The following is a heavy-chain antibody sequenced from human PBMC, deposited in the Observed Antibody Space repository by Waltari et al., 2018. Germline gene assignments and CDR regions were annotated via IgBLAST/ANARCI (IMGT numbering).Heavy chain of an antibody. CDR3: AGNYYGSGSYLEY. V-gene: IGHV5-51*01. D-gene: IGHD3-10*01. Sequence: EVQLVQSGAEVKKPGDSLKISCKGSGYNFTSYWIGWVRQMSGKGLEWMGIIYPGDSDTRYSPSFQGQVTISADKSISTAYLQWSSLKASDTAMYYCAGNYYGSGSYLEYWGQGTLVTVSS. J-gene: IGHJ4*02. CDR2: IYPGDSDT. CDR1: GYNFTSYW.